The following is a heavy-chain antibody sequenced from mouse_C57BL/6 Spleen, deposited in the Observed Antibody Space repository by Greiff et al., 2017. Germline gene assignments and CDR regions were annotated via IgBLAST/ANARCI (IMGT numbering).Heavy chain of an antibody. CDR1: GFTFSSYA. V-gene: IGHV5-9-1*02. CDR3: TRDLGFGTRFDY. Sequence: EVQLVESGEGLVKPGGSLKLSCAASGFTFSSYAMSWVRQTPEKRLEWVAYISSGGDYIYYADTVKGRFTISRDNARNTLYLQMSSLKSEDTAMYYCTRDLGFGTRFDYWGQGTTLTVSS. J-gene: IGHJ2*01. CDR2: ISSGGDYI. D-gene: IGHD4-1*01.